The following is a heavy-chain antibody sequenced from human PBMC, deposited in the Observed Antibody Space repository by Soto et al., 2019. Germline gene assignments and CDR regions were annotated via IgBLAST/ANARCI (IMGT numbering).Heavy chain of an antibody. J-gene: IGHJ4*02. Sequence: EVQLLESGGGLVQPGGSLRLSCAASGFTFSSYAMSWVRQAPGKGLEWVSAISGSGGSTYYADSVKGRFTISRDNSKNTVYLQMNSLRAEDTAVYYCAKVIAAAGKPPSLWGQGTLVTVSS. CDR2: ISGSGGST. CDR1: GFTFSSYA. D-gene: IGHD6-13*01. CDR3: AKVIAAAGKPPSL. V-gene: IGHV3-23*01.